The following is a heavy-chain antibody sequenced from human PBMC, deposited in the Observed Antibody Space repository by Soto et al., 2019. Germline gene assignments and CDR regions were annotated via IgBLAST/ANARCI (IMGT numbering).Heavy chain of an antibody. V-gene: IGHV1-24*01. J-gene: IGHJ5*02. Sequence: ASVKVSCKVSGYTLNEVAMHWVRQAPGKGLEWLGGFDPDEAETIYAQHFQGRVTMTEDTSTDTVYMELSSLRSEDTALYFCTTYYGDYNFDHWGQGTLLTGSS. CDR2: FDPDEAET. CDR3: TTYYGDYNFDH. D-gene: IGHD4-17*01. CDR1: GYTLNEVA.